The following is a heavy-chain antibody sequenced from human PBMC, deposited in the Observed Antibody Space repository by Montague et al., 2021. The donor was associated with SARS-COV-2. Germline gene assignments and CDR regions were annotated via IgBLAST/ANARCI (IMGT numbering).Heavy chain of an antibody. V-gene: IGHV4-39*07. D-gene: IGHD3-3*01. J-gene: IGHJ3*01. CDR2: INHSGSS. Sequence: SETLSLTCTVSDGSVISTYPHWHWIRQSPGKGLEWIGEINHSGSSNYNPSLKNRVTILVDKSKNQISLKLTSVTAADTATYYCARGQVTIFAVLIMLPAAGAIDVWGQGTTVTVSS. CDR1: DGSVISTYPH. CDR3: ARGQVTIFAVLIMLPAAGAIDV.